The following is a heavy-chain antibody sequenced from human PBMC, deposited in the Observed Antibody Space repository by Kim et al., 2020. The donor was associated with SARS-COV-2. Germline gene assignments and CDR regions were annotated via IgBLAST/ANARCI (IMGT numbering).Heavy chain of an antibody. CDR1: GFTFSSYA. CDR2: ISYDGSDK. V-gene: IGHV3-30-3*01. D-gene: IGHD5-12*01. Sequence: GGSLRLSCAASGFTFSSYAMHWVRQAPGKGLEWVAVISYDGSDKYYADSVKGRFTISRDNSKNTLYLQMNSLRAEDTAVYYCARDLRWLRLGDGHGEFDYWGQRTLVTVSS. J-gene: IGHJ4*02. CDR3: ARDLRWLRLGDGHGEFDY.